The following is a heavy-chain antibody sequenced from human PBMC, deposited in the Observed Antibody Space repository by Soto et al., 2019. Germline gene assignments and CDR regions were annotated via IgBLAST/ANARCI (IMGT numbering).Heavy chain of an antibody. CDR2: IYYSGST. V-gene: IGHV4-39*01. J-gene: IGHJ6*02. Sequence: SETLSLTCTVSGGSISSSSYYWGWIRQPPGKGLEWIGSIYYSGSTYYNPSLKSPVTISVDTSKNQFALKLSSVTAADTAVYYCARAIVGATYYYYYYGMDVWGQGTTVTVSS. CDR1: GGSISSSSYY. CDR3: ARAIVGATYYYYYYGMDV. D-gene: IGHD1-26*01.